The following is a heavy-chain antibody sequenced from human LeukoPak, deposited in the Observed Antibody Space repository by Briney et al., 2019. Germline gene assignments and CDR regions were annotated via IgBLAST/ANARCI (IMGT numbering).Heavy chain of an antibody. V-gene: IGHV4-39*01. J-gene: IGHJ4*02. Sequence: KPSETLSLTCTVSGGSISSSSYYWGWIRQPPGKGLEGIGSIYYIGSTYYNPSLKSRVTISVDPSKNQFSLKRSSVSAADTAVYYGARGGLKLRGGAFDYWGQGTLVTVSS. CDR2: IYYIGST. CDR3: ARGGLKLRGGAFDY. CDR1: GGSISSSSYY. D-gene: IGHD1-7*01.